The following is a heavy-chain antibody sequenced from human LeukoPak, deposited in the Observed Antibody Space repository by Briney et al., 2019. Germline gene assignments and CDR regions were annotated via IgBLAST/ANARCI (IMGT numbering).Heavy chain of an antibody. J-gene: IGHJ4*02. V-gene: IGHV3-9*01. D-gene: IGHD2-15*01. Sequence: GGSLRLSCAASGFTFDDYAMHWVRQAPGKGLEWVSGISWNSGSVGYADSVKGRFTISRDNAKNSLYLQMNSLRAEDTALYYCAKGAWYYSFDYRGQGTLVTVSS. CDR3: AKGAWYYSFDY. CDR2: ISWNSGSV. CDR1: GFTFDDYA.